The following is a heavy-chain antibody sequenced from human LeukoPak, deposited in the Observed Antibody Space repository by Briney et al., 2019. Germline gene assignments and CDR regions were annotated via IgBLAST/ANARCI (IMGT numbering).Heavy chain of an antibody. Sequence: GGSLRLSCAVSGFSFSTYWMSWVRQAPGKGLEWVASINQDESAKYYVDSVRGRFTTSRDNAKNSLYLQMNSLRAEDTAVYYCARLYGAVTIFDYWGQGTPVTVSS. CDR2: INQDESAK. V-gene: IGHV3-7*01. J-gene: IGHJ4*02. CDR1: GFSFSTYW. CDR3: ARLYGAVTIFDY. D-gene: IGHD4-17*01.